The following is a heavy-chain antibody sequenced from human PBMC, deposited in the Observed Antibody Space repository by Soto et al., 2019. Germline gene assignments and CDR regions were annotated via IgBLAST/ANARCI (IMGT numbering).Heavy chain of an antibody. CDR1: GGSISSSSYY. J-gene: IGHJ6*03. Sequence: QLQLQESGPGPVKPSETLSLTCTVSGGSISSSSYYWGWIRQPPGKGLEWIGSIYYSGSTYYNPSLKSRVTISVDTSKNQFSLKLSSVTAADTAVYYCAREVRDYYYYYYMDVWGKGTTVTVSS. CDR3: AREVRDYYYYYYMDV. V-gene: IGHV4-39*01. D-gene: IGHD2-21*01. CDR2: IYYSGST.